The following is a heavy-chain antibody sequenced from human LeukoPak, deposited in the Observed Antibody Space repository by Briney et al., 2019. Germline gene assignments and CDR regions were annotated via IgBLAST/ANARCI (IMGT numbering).Heavy chain of an antibody. CDR2: ISSSSRYI. Sequence: GGSLRLSCAASGVTLSSYSMNWVRQAPEKGLEWVSSISSSSRYIYYADSVKGRFTISKDNAKNSLYLQMNSLRAEDTAVYDCARRMVAMDNDYWGQGTLVTVSS. CDR3: ARRMVAMDNDY. D-gene: IGHD2-8*01. V-gene: IGHV3-21*01. J-gene: IGHJ4*02. CDR1: GVTLSSYS.